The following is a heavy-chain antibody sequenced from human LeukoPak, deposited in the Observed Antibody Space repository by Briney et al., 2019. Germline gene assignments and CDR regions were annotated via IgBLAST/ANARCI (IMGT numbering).Heavy chain of an antibody. V-gene: IGHV4-38-2*01. D-gene: IGHD3-10*01. CDR2: ICHTGST. J-gene: IGHJ4*02. CDR1: GYSISRGYC. CDR3: ARAGWIITSGIDY. Sequence: SETLSLTCGVSGYSISRGYCWAWIRQPPGKGLEWIGTICHTGSTYYTPSLGSRVTISVDTSKNEFSLNLNSVTAADTAVYYCARAGWIITSGIDYWGQGALVTASS.